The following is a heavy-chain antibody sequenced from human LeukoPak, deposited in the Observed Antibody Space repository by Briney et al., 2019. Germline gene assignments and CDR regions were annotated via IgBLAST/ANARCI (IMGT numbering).Heavy chain of an antibody. V-gene: IGHV3-53*01. J-gene: IGHJ4*02. CDR2: IYSGGST. CDR1: GFTFSDFW. CDR3: ARRAGGYSHPYDY. D-gene: IGHD4-23*01. Sequence: PGGSLRLSCVASGFTFSDFWMSWVRQAPGKGLEWVSLIYSGGSTDYTDSVKGRFTISRDNSKNTLYLQMNSLRAEDTAVYYCARRAGGYSHPYDYWGQGTLVTVSS.